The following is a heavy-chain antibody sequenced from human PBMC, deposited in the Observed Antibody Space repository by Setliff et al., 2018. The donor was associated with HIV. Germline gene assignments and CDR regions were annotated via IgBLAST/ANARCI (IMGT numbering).Heavy chain of an antibody. CDR2: IIPMLGIT. Sequence: ASVKVSCKAYGGTFSSYAITWVRQAPGQGLECMGGIIPMLGITNYAQRFQGRLTITADEYTGTAYMELSSLRSEDTAVYYCAIVYYYGSGSYDGMDVWGQGTTVTVSS. J-gene: IGHJ6*02. D-gene: IGHD3-10*01. V-gene: IGHV1-69*10. CDR3: AIVYYYGSGSYDGMDV. CDR1: GGTFSSYA.